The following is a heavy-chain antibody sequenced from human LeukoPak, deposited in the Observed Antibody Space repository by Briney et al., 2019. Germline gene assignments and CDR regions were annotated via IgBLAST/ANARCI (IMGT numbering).Heavy chain of an antibody. Sequence: GGSLRLSCAASGFTFSSYGMHWVRQAPGKGLEWVAVIWYDGSNKYYVDSVRGRFTISRDNSKNTLYLQMNSLRAEDTAVYYCAKDLYDSSGFDYWGQGTLVTVSS. D-gene: IGHD3-22*01. CDR3: AKDLYDSSGFDY. V-gene: IGHV3-33*06. J-gene: IGHJ4*02. CDR1: GFTFSSYG. CDR2: IWYDGSNK.